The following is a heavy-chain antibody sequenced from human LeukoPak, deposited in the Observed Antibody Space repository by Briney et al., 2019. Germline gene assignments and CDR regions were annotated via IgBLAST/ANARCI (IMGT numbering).Heavy chain of an antibody. CDR3: AKGAGIQPTSHFDY. CDR1: GFMFDDYA. J-gene: IGHJ4*02. D-gene: IGHD5-18*01. CDR2: VNWNSGSI. Sequence: GRSLRLSCAASGFMFDDYAMHWVRQAPGEGLEWVSGVNWNSGSIDYADSVKGRFTISRDNAKNSLYLQMNSLRPEDMALYYCAKGAGIQPTSHFDYRGQGTLVTVS. V-gene: IGHV3-9*03.